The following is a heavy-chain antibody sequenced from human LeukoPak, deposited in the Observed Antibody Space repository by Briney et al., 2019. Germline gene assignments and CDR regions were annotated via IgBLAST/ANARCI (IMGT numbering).Heavy chain of an antibody. CDR1: GGSISSSTYY. Sequence: SETLSLTCSVSGGSISSSTYYWGWIRQPPGKGLEWIGSIYYNGRTDSNPSLKSLVTISLNTSKNQFSLKATSVTAAGTVVYYCARWERTVENLFDYWGQGTLVTVSS. V-gene: IGHV4-39*01. CDR3: ARWERTVENLFDY. J-gene: IGHJ4*02. CDR2: IYYNGRT. D-gene: IGHD4-23*01.